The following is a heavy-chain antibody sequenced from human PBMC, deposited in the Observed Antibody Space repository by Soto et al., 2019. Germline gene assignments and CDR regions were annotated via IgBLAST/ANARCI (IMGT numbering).Heavy chain of an antibody. J-gene: IGHJ4*02. CDR1: GGSFSGYY. CDR3: ATIVGANDY. V-gene: IGHV4-34*01. Sequence: PSVTLSLSCAGYGGSFSGYYWSWIRQPPGKGLEWIGHIYSSGSANYNPSLKSRVSMSVDTSKNQFSLKLNSVTAADTAVYYCATIVGANDYWGQGALVT. CDR2: IYSSGSA. D-gene: IGHD1-26*01.